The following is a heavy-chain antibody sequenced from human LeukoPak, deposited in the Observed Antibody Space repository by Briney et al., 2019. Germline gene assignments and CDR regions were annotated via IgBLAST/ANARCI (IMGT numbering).Heavy chain of an antibody. J-gene: IGHJ4*02. CDR3: AKVSWWELARGPYYFDY. CDR1: GFTFSSYA. V-gene: IGHV3-23*01. Sequence: GGSLRLSCAASGFTFSSYAMSWVRQAPGKGLEWVSAISGSGGSTYYADSVKGRFTISRDNSKNTLHLQMNSLRAEDTAVYYCAKVSWWELARGPYYFDYWGQGTLVTVSS. CDR2: ISGSGGST. D-gene: IGHD1-26*01.